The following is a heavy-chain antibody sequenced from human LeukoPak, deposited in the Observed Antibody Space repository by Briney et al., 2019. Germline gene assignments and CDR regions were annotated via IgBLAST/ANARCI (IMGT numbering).Heavy chain of an antibody. CDR2: IWYDGSNK. D-gene: IGHD6-19*01. Sequence: GGSVRLSCAASGFTFSSHGMHWVRRSPGKGLEGVAVIWYDGSNKFYADSVRGRFTTSGDNSKNTLYVQKNSLRAEDTAVYYCARGRGSGWYDAFDIWGQGTMVTVSS. CDR3: ARGRGSGWYDAFDI. J-gene: IGHJ3*02. V-gene: IGHV3-33*01. CDR1: GFTFSSHG.